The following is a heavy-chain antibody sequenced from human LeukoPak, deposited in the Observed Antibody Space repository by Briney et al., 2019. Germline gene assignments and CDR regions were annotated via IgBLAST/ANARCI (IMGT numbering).Heavy chain of an antibody. V-gene: IGHV4-59*08. J-gene: IGHJ2*01. Sequence: SQTLSLTCTVSGGSISSYYWSWIRQPPGKGLEWIGYIYYSGSTYYNPSLKSRVTISVDTSKNQFSLKLSSVTAADTAVYYCARIAVAGSDLWGRGTLVTVSS. D-gene: IGHD6-19*01. CDR3: ARIAVAGSDL. CDR2: IYYSGST. CDR1: GGSISSYY.